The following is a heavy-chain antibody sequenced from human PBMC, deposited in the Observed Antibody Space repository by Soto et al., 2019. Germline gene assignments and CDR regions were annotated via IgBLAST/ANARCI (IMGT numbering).Heavy chain of an antibody. J-gene: IGHJ5*02. CDR3: ASREVGMAAGGLNS. CDR1: GYTFYRYA. Sequence: GASVKVSCKASGYTFYRYAIHWVRQAPGQRPEWMGWINAGNGNTKYSEKFQGRITITRERSANTAFMELSSLTSDDTAMYFCASREVGMAAGGLNSWGQGTPVTVSS. CDR2: INAGNGNT. D-gene: IGHD6-25*01. V-gene: IGHV1-3*01.